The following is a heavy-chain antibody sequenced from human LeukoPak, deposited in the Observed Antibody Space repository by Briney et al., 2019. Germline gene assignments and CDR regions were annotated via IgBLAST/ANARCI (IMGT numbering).Heavy chain of an antibody. Sequence: SETLSLTCTVSGGSISSGGYYWSWIRQHPGKGLEWIGYIYYSGSTYYNPSLKSRVTISVDTSKNQFSLKLSSVTAADTAVYYCARHGSRYTSGWFEGEGYFDYWGQGTLVTVSS. CDR3: ARHGSRYTSGWFEGEGYFDY. V-gene: IGHV4-31*03. J-gene: IGHJ4*02. CDR1: GGSISSGGYY. CDR2: IYYSGST. D-gene: IGHD6-19*01.